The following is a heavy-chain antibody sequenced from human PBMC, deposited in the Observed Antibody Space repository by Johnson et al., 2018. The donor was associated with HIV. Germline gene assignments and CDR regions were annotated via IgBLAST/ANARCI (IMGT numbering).Heavy chain of an antibody. J-gene: IGHJ3*02. CDR2: ISYDGSNR. CDR3: ARDRSTSKSPRGAFDI. CDR1: GFTFSSYA. Sequence: QVQLVESGGGLVQPGGSLRLSCVASGFTFSSYAMHWVRQAPGKGLEWVAVISYDGSNRHYADSVKGRFTISRDNSKNTLYLQMNSLRAEDTAVYYCARDRSTSKSPRGAFDIWGQGTMVTVSS. V-gene: IGHV3-30*19. D-gene: IGHD1-26*01.